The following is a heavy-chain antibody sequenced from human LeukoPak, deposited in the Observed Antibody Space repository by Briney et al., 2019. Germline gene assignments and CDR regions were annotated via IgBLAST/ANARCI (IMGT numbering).Heavy chain of an antibody. Sequence: GGSLRLSCAASGLILSSYVMSWVRQAPGKGLEWVSTITVSGGRTYYADSVKGRFTISRDNSKNTLYLQMNSLRAEDTAVYYCARDFLHLGGWGQGTMVTVSS. CDR3: ARDFLHLGG. J-gene: IGHJ3*01. D-gene: IGHD3-16*01. CDR2: ITVSGGRT. CDR1: GLILSSYV. V-gene: IGHV3-23*01.